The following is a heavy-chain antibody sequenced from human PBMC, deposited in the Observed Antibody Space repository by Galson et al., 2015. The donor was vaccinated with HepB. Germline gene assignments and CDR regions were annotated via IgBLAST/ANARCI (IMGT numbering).Heavy chain of an antibody. V-gene: IGHV3-48*03. CDR1: GFTFSSYE. CDR3: ARDYYDSSGYDY. D-gene: IGHD3-22*01. CDR2: VSSSGSTI. J-gene: IGHJ4*02. Sequence: SLRLSCAASGFTFSSYEMNWVRQAPGKGLEWVSYVSSSGSTIYYADSVKGRFTISRDNAKNSLYLQMNSLRAEDTAVYYCARDYYDSSGYDYWGQGTLVTVSS.